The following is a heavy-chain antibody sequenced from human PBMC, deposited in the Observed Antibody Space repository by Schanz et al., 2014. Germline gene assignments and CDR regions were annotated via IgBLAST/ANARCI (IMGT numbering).Heavy chain of an antibody. CDR2: IPWNGAAI. CDR1: GFIVRSNY. D-gene: IGHD1-26*01. CDR3: ARNRGSGGQNWYFDL. J-gene: IGHJ2*01. Sequence: EVQLVESGGGLVQPGGSLRLSCAVSGFIVRSNYMTWVRQAPGKGLEWVSNIPWNGAAIGYAGSVRGRFTISRDNTKNSLFLQLNSLRADDTAVYYCARNRGSGGQNWYFDLWGRGTLVTVSS. V-gene: IGHV3-48*03.